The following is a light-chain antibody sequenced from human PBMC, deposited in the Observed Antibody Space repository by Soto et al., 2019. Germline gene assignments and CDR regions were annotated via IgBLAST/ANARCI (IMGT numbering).Light chain of an antibody. CDR3: ISYTSTGPHV. Sequence: QSVLTQPASVSGSPGQSITISCTGTSRDIGGYNYVCWYQQHPDKVPKLMIYDVSNRPSGVSNRFSGSKSGNTAYLTISGLQAEDEADYYCISYTSTGPHVFGTGTKLTVL. J-gene: IGLJ1*01. V-gene: IGLV2-14*01. CDR2: DVS. CDR1: SRDIGGYNY.